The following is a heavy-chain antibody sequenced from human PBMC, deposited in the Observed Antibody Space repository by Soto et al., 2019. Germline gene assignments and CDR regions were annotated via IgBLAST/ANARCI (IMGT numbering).Heavy chain of an antibody. CDR3: ARHSSVPTPFDP. CDR1: GGSISSSSYY. D-gene: IGHD4-17*01. CDR2: IYYSGST. V-gene: IGHV4-39*01. Sequence: SETLSLTCTVSGGSISSSSYYWGWIRQPPGKGLEWIGSIYYSGSTYYNPSLKSRVTISVDTSKNQFSLKLSSVTAADTAVYYCARHSSVPTPFDPWGQGTLVTFSS. J-gene: IGHJ5*02.